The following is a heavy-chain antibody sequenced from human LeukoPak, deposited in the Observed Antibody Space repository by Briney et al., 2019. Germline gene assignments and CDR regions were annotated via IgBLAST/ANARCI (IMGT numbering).Heavy chain of an antibody. CDR3: AKDQLFRYGYSYGLTLTD. Sequence: GALRLSCAASGFTFSSYGMHWVRQAPGKGLEWVAVISYDGSNKYYADSVKGRFTISRDNSKNTLYLQMNSLRAEDTAVYYCAKDQLFRYGYSYGLTLTDWGQGTLVTVSS. V-gene: IGHV3-30*18. J-gene: IGHJ4*02. CDR1: GFTFSSYG. D-gene: IGHD5-18*01. CDR2: ISYDGSNK.